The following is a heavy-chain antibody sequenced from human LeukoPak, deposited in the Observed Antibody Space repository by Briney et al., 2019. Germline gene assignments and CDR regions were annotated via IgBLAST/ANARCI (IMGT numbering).Heavy chain of an antibody. CDR2: IYTSGST. V-gene: IGHV4-61*02. CDR1: GGSISSGSYN. D-gene: IGHD6-13*01. CDR3: ARESPQTGIAAAGTSHFDY. Sequence: SETLSLTCTVSGGSISSGSYNWSWIRQPAGKGLEWIGRIYTSGSTNYNPSLKSRVTISVDTSKNQLSLKLSSVTAADTAVYYCARESPQTGIAAAGTSHFDYWGQGTLVTVSS. J-gene: IGHJ4*02.